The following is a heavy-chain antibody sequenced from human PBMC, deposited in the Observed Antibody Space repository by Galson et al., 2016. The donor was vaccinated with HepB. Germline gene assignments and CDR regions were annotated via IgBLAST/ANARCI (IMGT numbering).Heavy chain of an antibody. CDR3: AREVARHKVTTYYYYGMDV. V-gene: IGHV1-2*02. CDR1: GYTFTGYF. D-gene: IGHD4-17*01. J-gene: IGHJ6*04. CDR2: IKPHSGGT. Sequence: VKVSCKASGYTFTGYFMHWVRQAPGQGLEWMGLIKPHSGGTKYAQKFQGRVTMTRDTSTNTAYMELNSRRSDDTAVYFCAREVARHKVTTYYYYGMDVWGKGTPVTVSS.